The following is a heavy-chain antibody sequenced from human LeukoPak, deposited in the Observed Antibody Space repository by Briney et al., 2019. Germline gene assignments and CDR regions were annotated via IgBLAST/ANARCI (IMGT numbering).Heavy chain of an antibody. CDR1: GGTFSSYA. V-gene: IGHV1-69*05. J-gene: IGHJ4*02. CDR2: IIPIFGTA. Sequence: ASVKVSCKASGGTFSSYAISWVRQAPGQGLEWMGRIIPIFGTANYAQKFQGRVTMTRDTSISTAYMELSRLRSDDTAVYYCAREGASIAARGEMGWGQGTLVTVSS. CDR3: AREGASIAARGEMG. D-gene: IGHD6-6*01.